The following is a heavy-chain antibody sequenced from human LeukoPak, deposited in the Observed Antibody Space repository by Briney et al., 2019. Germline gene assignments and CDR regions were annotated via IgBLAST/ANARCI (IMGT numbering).Heavy chain of an antibody. CDR3: ARVAAKFGWEREVRDPFDV. J-gene: IGHJ3*01. Sequence: GGSLRLSCAASGFTFSTYSMIWVRQAPERRLEWVSSISSNSDYIYYIDSVKGRFTISRDNAKNSLYLQMNSLRAEDTAVYYCARVAAKFGWEREVRDPFDVWGQGTMVAVSS. CDR1: GFTFSTYS. CDR2: ISSNSDYI. D-gene: IGHD1-26*01. V-gene: IGHV3-21*06.